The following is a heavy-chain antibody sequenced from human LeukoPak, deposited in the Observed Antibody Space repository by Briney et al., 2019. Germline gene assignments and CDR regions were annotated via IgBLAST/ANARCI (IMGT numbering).Heavy chain of an antibody. J-gene: IGHJ4*02. V-gene: IGHV3-66*01. CDR3: ARVGSGDIYGYGDY. CDR1: GFTVRTNY. D-gene: IGHD5-18*01. Sequence: PGGSLRLSCAASGFTVRTNYMSWVRQAPGQGLEWVSVLYSGGNTYYADSVKGRFTISRDDSKNTLYLQMSSLRVEDTAVYYCARVGSGDIYGYGDYWGQGTLVTVSS. CDR2: LYSGGNT.